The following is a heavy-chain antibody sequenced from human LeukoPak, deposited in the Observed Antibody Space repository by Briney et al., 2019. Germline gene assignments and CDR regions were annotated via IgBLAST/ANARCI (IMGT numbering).Heavy chain of an antibody. V-gene: IGHV1-2*02. J-gene: IGHJ5*02. CDR2: IDSKNGDT. CDR3: SEAYCSCRRCSVQRVAS. D-gene: IGHD3-16*01. Sequence: ASVKVSFKASGYTFTAYYMHWVRQAPGQGLEWMGWIDSKNGDTKYVQKFQSRVTITRDTSTGIAYMDLKSLTSDDTAVYYASEAYCSCRRCSVQRVASWGQGTPVTVSS. CDR1: GYTFTAYY.